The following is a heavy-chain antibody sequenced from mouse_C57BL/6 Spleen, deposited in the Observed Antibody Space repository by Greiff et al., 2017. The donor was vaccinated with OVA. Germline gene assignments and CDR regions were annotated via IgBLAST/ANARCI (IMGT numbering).Heavy chain of an antibody. D-gene: IGHD1-1*01. CDR1: GYTFSSYW. CDR2: IHPSDSDT. V-gene: IGHV1-74*01. J-gene: IGHJ3*01. Sequence: QVQLQQPGAELVKPGASVKVSCKASGYTFSSYWMHWVKQRPGQGLEWIGRIHPSDSDTNYNQKFKGKATLTVDKSSSTAYMQLSSLTSEDSAVYYCAIPGSYYYGSSPWFAYWGQGTLVTVSA. CDR3: AIPGSYYYGSSPWFAY.